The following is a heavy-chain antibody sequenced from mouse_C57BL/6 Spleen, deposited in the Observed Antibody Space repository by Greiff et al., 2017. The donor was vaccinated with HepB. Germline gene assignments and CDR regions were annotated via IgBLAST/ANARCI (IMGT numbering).Heavy chain of an antibody. CDR1: GYAFSSSW. V-gene: IGHV1-82*01. CDR2: IYPGDGDT. CDR3: ARSDSSGYVFDY. D-gene: IGHD3-2*02. J-gene: IGHJ2*01. Sequence: QVQLQQSGPELVKPGASVKISCKASGYAFSSSWMNWVKQRPGKGLEWIGRIYPGDGDTNYNGKFKGKATLTADKSSSTAYMQLSSLTSEDSAVYFCARSDSSGYVFDYWGQGTTLTVSS.